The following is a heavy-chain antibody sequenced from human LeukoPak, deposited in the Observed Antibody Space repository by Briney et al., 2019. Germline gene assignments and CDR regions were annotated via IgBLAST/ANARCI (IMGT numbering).Heavy chain of an antibody. CDR2: ISSMGST. CDR3: ARDPTTVTKGFDI. V-gene: IGHV4-59*01. J-gene: IGHJ3*02. Sequence: SETLSPTCTVSGGSISSYDWSWIPQPPGQGLKGIGYISSMGSTNYTPSIKCRFTISVATSKKQFSLKMTSVTAADTAVYYCARDPTTVTKGFDIWGQGTMVTVSS. CDR1: GGSISSYD. D-gene: IGHD4-17*01.